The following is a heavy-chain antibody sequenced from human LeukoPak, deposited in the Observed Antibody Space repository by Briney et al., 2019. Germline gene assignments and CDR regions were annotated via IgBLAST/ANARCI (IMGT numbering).Heavy chain of an antibody. Sequence: ASVKVSCKASGYTFTSYYVHWVRQAPGQSLEWMGWINAGNGDTKFSQEFQGRVTITRDTSANTAYMELSSLTSEDMAIYYCARDFSRTTPMGPFDFWGQGTLVTVSS. CDR3: ARDFSRTTPMGPFDF. CDR1: GYTFTSYY. J-gene: IGHJ4*02. D-gene: IGHD5-18*01. V-gene: IGHV1-3*03. CDR2: INAGNGDT.